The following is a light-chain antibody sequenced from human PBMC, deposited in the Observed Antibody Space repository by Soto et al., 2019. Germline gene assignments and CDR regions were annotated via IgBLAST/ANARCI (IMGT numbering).Light chain of an antibody. CDR3: QQYNNWPPIT. CDR1: QSVSSD. V-gene: IGKV3-15*01. CDR2: GAS. Sequence: EIVITQSQATLSVSPVERATLSCRASQSVSSDLAWYQQKPGQAPRLLIYGASTRATGIPARFSGSGSGTEFTLTISSLQSEDFAVYYCQQYNNWPPITFGQGTLLEI. J-gene: IGKJ5*01.